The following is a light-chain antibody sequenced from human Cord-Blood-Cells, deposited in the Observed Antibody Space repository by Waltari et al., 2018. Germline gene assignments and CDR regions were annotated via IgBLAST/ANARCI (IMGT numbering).Light chain of an antibody. V-gene: IGKV1-39*01. CDR1: QSISSY. CDR2: AAS. CDR3: QQSYSTPWT. J-gene: IGKJ1*01. Sequence: DLQMTQSPSSLSASVGDRVTITCGASQSISSYLNWYQQTPGKAPKLLIAAASSLQSGVPSRFSGSRSGTDFTLTISSLQPEDFATYYCQQSYSTPWTFGQGTKVEIK.